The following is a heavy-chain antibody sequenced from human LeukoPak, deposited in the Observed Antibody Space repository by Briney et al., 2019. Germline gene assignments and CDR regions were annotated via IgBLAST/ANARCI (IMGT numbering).Heavy chain of an antibody. V-gene: IGHV3-21*01. CDR3: ARDLASGSYWGFDY. CDR1: GFTFNNYN. D-gene: IGHD1-26*01. CDR2: ITSSGTYI. J-gene: IGHJ4*02. Sequence: GGSLKLSCATSGFTFNNYNMNWVRQAPGRALEWVSSITSSGTYIFYADSVKGRFTISRDNAKNSLYLQMNSLRAEDTAVYYCARDLASGSYWGFDYWGQGTLVTVSS.